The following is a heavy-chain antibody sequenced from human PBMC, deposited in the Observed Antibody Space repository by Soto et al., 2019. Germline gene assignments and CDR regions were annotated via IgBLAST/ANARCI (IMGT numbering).Heavy chain of an antibody. V-gene: IGHV1-3*01. CDR1: GYTFTSYA. CDR2: INAGNGNT. J-gene: IGHJ2*01. D-gene: IGHD1-26*01. CDR3: ARGGSPYWYFDL. Sequence: QVQLVQSGAEVKKPGASVKVSCKASGYTFTSYAMHWVRQAPGQRLEWMGWINAGNGNTKYSQKFQGRVTITRDTSASPAYMELGSLRSEDTAVYYCARGGSPYWYFDLWGRGTLVTVSS.